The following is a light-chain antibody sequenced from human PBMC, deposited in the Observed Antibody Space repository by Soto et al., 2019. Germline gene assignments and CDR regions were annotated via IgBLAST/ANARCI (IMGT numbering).Light chain of an antibody. CDR2: EGS. Sequence: QSALTQPASVSGSPGQSITISCTGTSSDVGSYNLVSWYQQHPGKAPKLMIYEGSKRPSGVSNRFSGSKSGNTASLTISGLQAEDEADYYCCSYVGSSPVVFGGGTKVTVL. CDR3: CSYVGSSPVV. V-gene: IGLV2-23*01. J-gene: IGLJ2*01. CDR1: SSDVGSYNL.